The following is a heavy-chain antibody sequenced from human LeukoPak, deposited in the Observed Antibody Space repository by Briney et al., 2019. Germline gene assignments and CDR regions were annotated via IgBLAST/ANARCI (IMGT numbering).Heavy chain of an antibody. CDR1: GGTFSSYA. CDR3: ASLIAARQTVAY. J-gene: IGHJ4*02. V-gene: IGHV1-69*13. CDR2: IIPIFGTA. D-gene: IGHD6-6*01. Sequence: ASVKVSCKASGGTFSSYAISWVRQAPGQGLEWMGGIIPIFGTANYAQKFQGRVTITADESTSTAYMELSSLRSEDTAVYYCASLIAARQTVAYWGQGTLVTVSS.